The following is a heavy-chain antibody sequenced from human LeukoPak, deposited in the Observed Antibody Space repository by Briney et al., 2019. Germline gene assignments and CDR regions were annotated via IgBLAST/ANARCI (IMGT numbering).Heavy chain of an antibody. V-gene: IGHV3-30-3*01. D-gene: IGHD5-18*01. Sequence: QPGGSLRLSCAASGFTFSSYAMHWVRQAPGKGLEWVAVISYGGSNKYYADSVKGRFTISRDNSKNTLYLQMNSLRAEDTAVYYCARDGRYGYEDWGQGTLVTVSS. CDR3: ARDGRYGYED. J-gene: IGHJ4*02. CDR2: ISYGGSNK. CDR1: GFTFSSYA.